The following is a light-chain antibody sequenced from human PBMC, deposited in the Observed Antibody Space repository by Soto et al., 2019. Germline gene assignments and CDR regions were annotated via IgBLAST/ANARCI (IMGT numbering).Light chain of an antibody. J-gene: IGLJ2*01. CDR3: QTWGTGTVV. CDR1: SGHSSYD. CDR2: LNSDGRH. V-gene: IGLV4-69*01. Sequence: QPVLTQSPSASASLGASVKLTCTLSSGHSSYDIAWHQQQPEKGPRSSMTLNSDGRHTKGDGVPDRFSGSTSGAERYLTISSLQSEDEADYYCQTWGTGTVVFGGGTKVTVL.